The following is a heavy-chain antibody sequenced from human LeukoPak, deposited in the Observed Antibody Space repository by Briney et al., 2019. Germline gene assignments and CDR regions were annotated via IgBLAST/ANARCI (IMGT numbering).Heavy chain of an antibody. CDR1: GYTLSSYD. CDR2: LNPSSGDT. J-gene: IGHJ4*02. CDR3: ARGDVVPAALGGY. V-gene: IGHV1-8*01. Sequence: ASVKVSCKASGYTLSSYDINWVRQAAGQGLEWMGWLNPSSGDTGYAQKFQGRVTMTRDTSVSTAYMELSRLRSDDTAVYYCARGDVVPAALGGYWGQGTLVTVSS. D-gene: IGHD2-2*01.